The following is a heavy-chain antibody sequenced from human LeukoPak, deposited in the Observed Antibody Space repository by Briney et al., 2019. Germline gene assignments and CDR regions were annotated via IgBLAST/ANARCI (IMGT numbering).Heavy chain of an antibody. J-gene: IGHJ3*02. CDR2: IYYSGST. D-gene: IGHD6-13*01. Sequence: SETLSLTCTVSGGSISSGGYYWSWIRQHPGTGLEWIGYIYYSGSTYYNPSLKSRVTISVDTSKNQFSLKLSSVTAADTAVYYCAKGKSGDLAAAGTSDAFDIWGQGTMVTVSS. CDR1: GGSISSGGYY. V-gene: IGHV4-31*03. CDR3: AKGKSGDLAAAGTSDAFDI.